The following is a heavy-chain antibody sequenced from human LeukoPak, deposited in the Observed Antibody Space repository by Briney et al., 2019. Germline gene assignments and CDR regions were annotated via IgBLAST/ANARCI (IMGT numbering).Heavy chain of an antibody. CDR2: IISDGSSI. D-gene: IGHD5-12*01. Sequence: PGGSLRLSCAASGFTLSSYWMHWVRQAPGQGLVWVSRIISDGSSITYADSVKGRFAISRDDAKNSLYVQMNSLRDEDTAVYYCARVGYSGWNLEYWGQGTLVTVSS. V-gene: IGHV3-74*03. CDR1: GFTLSSYW. CDR3: ARVGYSGWNLEY. J-gene: IGHJ4*02.